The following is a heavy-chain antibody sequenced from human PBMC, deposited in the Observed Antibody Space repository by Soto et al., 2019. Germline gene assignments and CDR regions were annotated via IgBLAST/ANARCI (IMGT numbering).Heavy chain of an antibody. D-gene: IGHD3-9*01. CDR1: GFTFSSYA. CDR2: ISGSGGST. CDR3: AKDPDILTGYDAFDI. J-gene: IGHJ3*02. Sequence: PGGSLRLSCAASGFTFSSYAMGWVRQAPGKGLEWASAISGSGGSTYYADSVKGRFTISRDNSKNTLYLQMNSLRAEDTAVYYCAKDPDILTGYDAFDIWGQGTMVTVSS. V-gene: IGHV3-23*01.